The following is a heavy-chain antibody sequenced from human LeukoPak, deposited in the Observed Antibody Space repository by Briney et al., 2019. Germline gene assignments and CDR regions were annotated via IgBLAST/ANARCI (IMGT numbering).Heavy chain of an antibody. CDR1: GASISSYY. CDR2: VYYSGST. J-gene: IGHJ4*02. V-gene: IGHV4-59*12. CDR3: AREGGPYRPLDY. Sequence: PSETLSLTCTVSGASISSYYWTWIRQPPGKGLDWIGYVYYSGSTNYNPSLKSRVTISVDTSKNQFSLKLTSVTAADTAVYYCAREGGPYRPLDYSGQGTLVTVAS.